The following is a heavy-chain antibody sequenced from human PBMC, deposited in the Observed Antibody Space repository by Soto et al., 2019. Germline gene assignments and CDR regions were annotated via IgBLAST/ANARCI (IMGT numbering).Heavy chain of an antibody. D-gene: IGHD1-26*01. CDR3: ARDPSTVVGATSVFYFDY. J-gene: IGHJ4*02. V-gene: IGHV1-46*01. CDR2: INPSGGST. Sequence: QVQLVQSGAEVKKPGASVKVSCKASGYTFTSYYMHWVRQAPGQGLEWMGIINPSGGSTSYAQKFQGRVTMTRDTSTSTVYMELSSLRSEDTAVYYCARDPSTVVGATSVFYFDYWGQGTLVTVSS. CDR1: GYTFTSYY.